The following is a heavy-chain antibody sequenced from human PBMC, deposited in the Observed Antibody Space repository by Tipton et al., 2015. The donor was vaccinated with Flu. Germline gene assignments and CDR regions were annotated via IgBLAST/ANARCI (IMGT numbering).Heavy chain of an antibody. J-gene: IGHJ4*02. CDR1: GYTFTSYY. V-gene: IGHV1-46*01. D-gene: IGHD5-18*01. Sequence: QLVQSGAEVKKPGASVKVSCKASGYTFTSYYMHWVRQAPRQGLEWMGIINPSGGSTSYAQKFQGRVTMTRDTSTSTVYMELSSLRSEDTAVYYCARDSNSYGYFDYWGQGTLVTVSS. CDR2: INPSGGST. CDR3: ARDSNSYGYFDY.